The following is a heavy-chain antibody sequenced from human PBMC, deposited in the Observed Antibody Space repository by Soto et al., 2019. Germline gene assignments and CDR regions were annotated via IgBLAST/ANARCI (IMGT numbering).Heavy chain of an antibody. CDR1: GFTFSSYS. CDR2: ISGSSSTT. V-gene: IGHV3-23*01. D-gene: IGHD2-2*01. J-gene: IGHJ6*03. Sequence: GGSLRLSCAASGFTFSSYSMNWVRQAPGKGLEWVSAISGSSSTTYYADSVKGRSTISRDNSKNTLYLQMNSLRAEDTAVYYCAKDLGCSSTSCYHYMDVWGKGTTVTVSS. CDR3: AKDLGCSSTSCYHYMDV.